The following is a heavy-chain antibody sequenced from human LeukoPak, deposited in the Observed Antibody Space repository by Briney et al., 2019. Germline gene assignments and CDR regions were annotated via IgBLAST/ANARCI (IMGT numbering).Heavy chain of an antibody. CDR2: INSNGGRT. V-gene: IGHV3-64*04. J-gene: IGHJ4*02. CDR1: GFTFTNYA. Sequence: GGSLRLSCAASGFTFTNYAIHWVRQAPGKGLEYVSGINSNGGRTHYADPVRARFTISRDNSKNTVYLQMNSLRVEDTAVYYCARKDVTGYIDYWGQGTLVTVSS. D-gene: IGHD2-8*02. CDR3: ARKDVTGYIDY.